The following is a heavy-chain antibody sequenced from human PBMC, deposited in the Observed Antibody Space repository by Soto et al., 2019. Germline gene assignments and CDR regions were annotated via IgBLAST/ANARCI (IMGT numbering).Heavy chain of an antibody. CDR1: GFTFSSYA. CDR2: ISYDGSNK. V-gene: IGHV3-30-3*01. J-gene: IGHJ6*02. D-gene: IGHD4-4*01. CDR3: ASPLYSRYYGMDV. Sequence: ESGGGVVQPGRSLRLSCAASGFTFSSYAMHWVRQAPGKGLEWVAVISYDGSNKYYADSVKGRFTISRDNSKNTLYLQMNSLRAEDTAVYYCASPLYSRYYGMDVWGQGTTVTVSS.